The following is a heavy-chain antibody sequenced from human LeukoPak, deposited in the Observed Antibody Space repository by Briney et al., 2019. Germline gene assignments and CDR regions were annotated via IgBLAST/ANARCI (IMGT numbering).Heavy chain of an antibody. CDR2: ISSGSSTI. Sequence: GGSLRLSCAASGFTFSSYAMNWVRQAPGKGLKWVSYISSGSSTIYYADSVKGRFTISRDNAKNSLYLQMNSLRAEDTAVYYCSRDDGGRLISHFDYWGQGTLVTVSS. J-gene: IGHJ4*02. V-gene: IGHV3-48*01. D-gene: IGHD3-10*01. CDR3: SRDDGGRLISHFDY. CDR1: GFTFSSYA.